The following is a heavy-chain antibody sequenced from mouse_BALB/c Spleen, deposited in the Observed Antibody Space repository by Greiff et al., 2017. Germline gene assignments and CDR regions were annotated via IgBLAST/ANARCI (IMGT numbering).Heavy chain of an antibody. D-gene: IGHD1-2*01. CDR1: GDSITSCY. CDR2: IGYSGST. CDR3: ASSSTYGDDGYFDV. Sequence: VQLKESGPSLVKPSQSLSLSCSATGDSITSCYWTWFRKFPGNKFEYMGYIGYSGSTYYIPSLKSRISLTRDTSKNQYYLQLNSVTTEDTATYDCASSSTYGDDGYFDVWGAGTTVTVSS. V-gene: IGHV3-8*02. J-gene: IGHJ1*01.